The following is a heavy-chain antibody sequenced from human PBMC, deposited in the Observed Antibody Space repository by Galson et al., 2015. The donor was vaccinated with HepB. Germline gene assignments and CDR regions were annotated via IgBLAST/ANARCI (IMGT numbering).Heavy chain of an antibody. D-gene: IGHD3-22*01. CDR2: INPSGGST. CDR3: ARDGRKQYYYDSSGYYSAAFDI. V-gene: IGHV1-46*01. CDR1: GYTFTSYY. Sequence: SVKVSCKASGYTFTSYYMHWVRQAPGQGLEWMGIINPSGGSTSYAQKFQGRVTMTRDTSTSTVYMELSSLRSEDTAVYYCARDGRKQYYYDSSGYYSAAFDIWGQGTMVTVSS. J-gene: IGHJ3*02.